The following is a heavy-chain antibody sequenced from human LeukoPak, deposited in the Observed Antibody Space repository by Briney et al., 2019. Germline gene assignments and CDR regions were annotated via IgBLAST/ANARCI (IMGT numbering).Heavy chain of an antibody. CDR1: GFTFSSYE. J-gene: IGHJ6*03. CDR2: ISRRGYTI. Sequence: GGSLRLSCAASGFTFSSYEINWVRQAPGKGLEWGSYISRRGYTIHYADSVKGRFTISRDNAKNSLYLQMNSLRAEDTAVYYCASVTTVVEDYYYMDVWGKGTTVTISS. D-gene: IGHD4-23*01. CDR3: ASVTTVVEDYYYMDV. V-gene: IGHV3-48*03.